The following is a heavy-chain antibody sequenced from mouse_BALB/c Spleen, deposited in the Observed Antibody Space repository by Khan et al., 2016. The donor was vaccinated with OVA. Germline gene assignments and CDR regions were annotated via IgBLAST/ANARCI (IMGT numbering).Heavy chain of an antibody. Sequence: VRLQQSGPELVKPGASVKIPCKASGYPFTDYNMDWVKQSHGKSLEWIGDITPNNGGTIYNQKFKGKATLTVDKSSSTAYMELRSLTSEDTAVYCCARGGFGSPFAYWGQGTLVTVSA. J-gene: IGHJ3*01. CDR1: GYPFTDYN. CDR2: ITPNNGGT. CDR3: ARGGFGSPFAY. V-gene: IGHV1-18*01. D-gene: IGHD1-1*01.